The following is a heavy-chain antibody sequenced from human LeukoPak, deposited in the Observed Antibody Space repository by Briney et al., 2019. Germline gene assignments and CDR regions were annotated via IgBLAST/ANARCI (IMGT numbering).Heavy chain of an antibody. J-gene: IGHJ3*02. V-gene: IGHV3-66*01. CDR2: MYRIGNX. CDR3: ARGLTVGATGVWAFDI. CDR1: XFTVSNNY. D-gene: IGHD1-26*01. Sequence: GGSLRRSGAASXFTVSNNYMTWVXQAXGXXLXWVSVMYRIGNXSYADFVKGRFTISRDNSKNTLRLQMNSLRVEDTALYXCARGLTVGATGVWAFDIWGQGTVVTVSS.